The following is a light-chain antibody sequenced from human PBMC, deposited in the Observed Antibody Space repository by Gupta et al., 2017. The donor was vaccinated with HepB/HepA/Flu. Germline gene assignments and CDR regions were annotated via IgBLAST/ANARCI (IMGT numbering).Light chain of an antibody. CDR1: SSNIGADYH. Sequence: QSVLTQPPSVSGAPGQRVTISCTGSSSNIGADYHVHWYQHLPGTAPKLLIYINSNRPSGVPDRFSGSKSGTSASLAITGLQAEDEADYYCQSYDVSLSASVFGGGTKLTVL. V-gene: IGLV1-40*01. CDR2: INS. CDR3: QSYDVSLSASV. J-gene: IGLJ3*02.